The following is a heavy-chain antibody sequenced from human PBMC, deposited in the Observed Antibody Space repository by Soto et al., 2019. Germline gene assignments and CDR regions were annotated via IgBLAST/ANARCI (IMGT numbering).Heavy chain of an antibody. J-gene: IGHJ4*02. CDR2: IGDSGGRT. D-gene: IGHD2-15*01. CDR1: GFTFSTYA. Sequence: GSLRLSCEASGFTFSTYAMSWVRQAPGKGLEWVSTIGDSGGRTNYGDSVKGRFTISRDNSKNTLYLQMNSLRAEDTAVYYCAKDTTYCSGGSCYSSYYGYWGQGTLVTVSS. CDR3: AKDTTYCSGGSCYSSYYGY. V-gene: IGHV3-23*01.